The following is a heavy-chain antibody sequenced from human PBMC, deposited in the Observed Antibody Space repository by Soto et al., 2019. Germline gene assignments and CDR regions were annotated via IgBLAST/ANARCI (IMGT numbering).Heavy chain of an antibody. D-gene: IGHD3-22*01. CDR1: GGSFSGYY. J-gene: IGHJ6*02. Sequence: PPETLSLTCAVYGGSFSGYYWSWIRQPPGKGLEWIGEINHSGSTNYNPSLKSRVTISVDTSKNQFSLKLSSVTAADTAVYYCARWGWYYDSSGYRRYYYYYGMDVWGQGTTVTVSS. V-gene: IGHV4-34*01. CDR2: INHSGST. CDR3: ARWGWYYDSSGYRRYYYYYGMDV.